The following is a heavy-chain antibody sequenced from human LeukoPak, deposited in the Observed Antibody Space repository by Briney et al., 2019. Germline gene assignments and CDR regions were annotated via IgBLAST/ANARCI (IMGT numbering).Heavy chain of an antibody. V-gene: IGHV5-51*01. D-gene: IGHD2-21*02. Sequence: PGESLKISCKGSGYSFTSYWIGWVRQVPGKGLEWMGIIYPGGSDTRYSPSFQGQVTISADKSISTAYLQWSSLKASDTAMYYCARRGEIYCGGDCYRDYWGQGTLVTVSS. CDR1: GYSFTSYW. CDR3: ARRGEIYCGGDCYRDY. J-gene: IGHJ4*02. CDR2: IYPGGSDT.